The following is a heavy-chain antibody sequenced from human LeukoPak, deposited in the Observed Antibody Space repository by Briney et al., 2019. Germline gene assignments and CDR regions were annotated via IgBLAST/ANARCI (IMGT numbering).Heavy chain of an antibody. Sequence: PGGSLRLSCAASGFTFSSYAMTWVRQSPGKGLEWVSRITGRGASTSFADSVKGRFTISRDNAKNSLYLQMNSLRAEDTAVYYCARGDLEQWLVLYYYYMDVWGKGTTVTVSS. D-gene: IGHD6-19*01. V-gene: IGHV3-23*01. CDR1: GFTFSSYA. J-gene: IGHJ6*03. CDR3: ARGDLEQWLVLYYYYMDV. CDR2: ITGRGAST.